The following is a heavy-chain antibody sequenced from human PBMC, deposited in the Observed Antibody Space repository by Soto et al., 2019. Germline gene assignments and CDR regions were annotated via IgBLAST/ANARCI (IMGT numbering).Heavy chain of an antibody. Sequence: QVQLQESGPGLVKPSQTLSLTCTVSGGSISRGGYYWSWIRQHPGKGLEWIGYIYYSGGTYNNPSLKSRVTLSVDTSETQFSLRLSSVTAADTAVYYCARKDSGYADYMDIWGKGTTVTVSS. CDR1: GGSISRGGYY. CDR3: ARKDSGYADYMDI. V-gene: IGHV4-31*03. CDR2: IYYSGGT. J-gene: IGHJ6*03. D-gene: IGHD5-12*01.